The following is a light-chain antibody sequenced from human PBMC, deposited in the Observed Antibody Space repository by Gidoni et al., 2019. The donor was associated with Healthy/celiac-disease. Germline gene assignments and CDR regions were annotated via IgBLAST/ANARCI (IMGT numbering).Light chain of an antibody. CDR3: QQYDNLPIT. V-gene: IGKV1-33*01. CDR2: DAS. CDR1: QYISNY. J-gene: IGKJ5*01. Sequence: DIQMTQSPSSLSASVVDRVTITCQASQYISNYLNWYQQKPGKAPKLLIYDASNLETGVPSRFSGSGSGTDFTFTISSLQPEDIATYYCQQYDNLPITFGQGTRLEIK.